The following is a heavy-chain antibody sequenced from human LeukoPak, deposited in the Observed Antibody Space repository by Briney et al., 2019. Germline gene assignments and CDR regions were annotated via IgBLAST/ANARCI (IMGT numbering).Heavy chain of an antibody. CDR3: ARMAYGSGSYVPNYFDY. D-gene: IGHD3-10*01. J-gene: IGHJ4*02. Sequence: GGSLRLSCAASGFTVSSNYMSWVRQAPGKGLEWVSVIYSGGSTYYADSVKGRFTISRGNPKNTLYLQMNSLRAEDTAVYYCARMAYGSGSYVPNYFDYWGQGTLVTVSS. CDR2: IYSGGST. CDR1: GFTVSSNY. V-gene: IGHV3-53*01.